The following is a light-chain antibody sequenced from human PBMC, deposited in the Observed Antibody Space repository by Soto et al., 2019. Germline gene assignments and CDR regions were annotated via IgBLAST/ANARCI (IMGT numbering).Light chain of an antibody. Sequence: EIVLTQSPATLSLSPGERVTLSCRASQSVSSYLDWYQQKPGQAPRLLIYDASNRAPGIPARFSGSGSGTDFTLTISSLEPEDFSVYYCQQRSNWPRTLTFGGGTKVEIK. V-gene: IGKV3-11*01. CDR1: QSVSSY. J-gene: IGKJ4*01. CDR2: DAS. CDR3: QQRSNWPRTLT.